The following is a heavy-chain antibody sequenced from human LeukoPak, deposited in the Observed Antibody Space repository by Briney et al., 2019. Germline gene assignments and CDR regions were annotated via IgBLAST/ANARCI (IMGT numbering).Heavy chain of an antibody. CDR3: ARKQDYGDYLQHFDY. Sequence: PGGSLRLSCAASGFTFSSYSVIWVRQSPGKGLEWISYISNSSSYIYYADSVKGRCTISRANAKTSLYLQMNSLRAEDTAVYYCARKQDYGDYLQHFDYWGQGALVTVSS. CDR2: ISNSSSYI. J-gene: IGHJ4*02. CDR1: GFTFSSYS. D-gene: IGHD4-17*01. V-gene: IGHV3-21*01.